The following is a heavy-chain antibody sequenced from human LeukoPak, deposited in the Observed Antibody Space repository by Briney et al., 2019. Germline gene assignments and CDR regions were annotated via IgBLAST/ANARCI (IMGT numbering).Heavy chain of an antibody. Sequence: GGSLRLSCAASGFTFSSYWMSWVRQAPGKGLEWVANIKQGGSEKYYVDSVKGRFTISRDNAKNSLYLQMNSLRAEDTAVYYCARDRLGDSVVPAAMPWYYYGMDVWGKGTTVTVSS. J-gene: IGHJ6*04. CDR2: IKQGGSEK. CDR1: GFTFSSYW. CDR3: ARDRLGDSVVPAAMPWYYYGMDV. V-gene: IGHV3-7*03. D-gene: IGHD2-2*01.